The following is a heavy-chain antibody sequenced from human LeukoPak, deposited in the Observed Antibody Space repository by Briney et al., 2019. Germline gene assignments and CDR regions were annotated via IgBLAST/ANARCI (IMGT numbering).Heavy chain of an antibody. V-gene: IGHV4-4*08. CDR1: GGSISSYY. Sequence: PSETLSLTCTVPGGSISSYYCSWVRQPPGKGLEWIGDIYTSASNNHKPSLKSRVTISVYTSKHQFSLKLRSVTAADTAVYYCERREGYSYFDYWGQGTLVTVSS. CDR2: IYTSASN. J-gene: IGHJ4*02. CDR3: ERREGYSYFDY. D-gene: IGHD5-18*01.